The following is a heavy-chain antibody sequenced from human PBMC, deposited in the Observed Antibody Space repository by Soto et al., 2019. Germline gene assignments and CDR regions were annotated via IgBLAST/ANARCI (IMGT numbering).Heavy chain of an antibody. V-gene: IGHV3-15*01. CDR1: GFTFSNAW. CDR3: TTAFPLNYDFWSGYRDFDY. Sequence: PGGSLRLSCAASGFTFSNAWMSWVRQAPGRGLEWVGRIKSKTDGGTTDYAAPVKGRFTISRDDSKNTLYLQMNSLKTEDTAVCYCTTAFPLNYDFWSGYRDFDYWGQGTLVTVSS. D-gene: IGHD3-3*01. J-gene: IGHJ4*02. CDR2: IKSKTDGGTT.